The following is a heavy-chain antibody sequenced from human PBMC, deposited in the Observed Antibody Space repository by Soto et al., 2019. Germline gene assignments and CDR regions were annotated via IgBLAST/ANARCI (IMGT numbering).Heavy chain of an antibody. CDR1: GYIFTGYY. D-gene: IGHD5-18*01. CDR3: ARDGYSYGSHAFDI. Sequence: ASVKVSCKASGYIFTGYYMNWVRQAPGHGLEWMGWINPNSGGTNYAQKFQGRVTMTTDTSIHTAYMELSRLRSDDTAVYYCARDGYSYGSHAFDIWGQGTMVTVSS. CDR2: INPNSGGT. J-gene: IGHJ3*02. V-gene: IGHV1-2*02.